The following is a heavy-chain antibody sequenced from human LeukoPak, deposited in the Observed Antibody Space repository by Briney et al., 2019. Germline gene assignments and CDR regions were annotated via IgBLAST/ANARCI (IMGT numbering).Heavy chain of an antibody. V-gene: IGHV1-69*05. CDR2: IIPIFGTA. CDR1: GYTFTGYY. CDR3: ARARYCSSTSCYLRAQYYFDY. D-gene: IGHD2-2*01. J-gene: IGHJ4*02. Sequence: ASVKVSCKASGYTFTGYYMHWVRQAPGQGLEWMGRIIPIFGTANYAQKFQGRVTITTDESTSTAYMELSSLRSEDTAVYYCARARYCSSTSCYLRAQYYFDYWGQGTLVTVSS.